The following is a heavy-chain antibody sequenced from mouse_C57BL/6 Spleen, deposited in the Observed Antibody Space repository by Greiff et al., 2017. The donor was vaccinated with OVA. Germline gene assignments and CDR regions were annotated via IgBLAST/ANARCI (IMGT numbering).Heavy chain of an antibody. CDR2: IDPANGNT. CDR1: GFNIKNTY. D-gene: IGHD1-1*01. Sequence: EVKLLESVAELVRPGASVKLSCTASGFNIKNTYMHWVKQRPEQGLEWIGRIDPANGNTKYAPKFQGKATITADTSSNTAYLQLSSLTSEDTAIYSCAPITTVVADYFDYWGQGTTLTVSS. J-gene: IGHJ2*01. V-gene: IGHV14-3*01. CDR3: APITTVVADYFDY.